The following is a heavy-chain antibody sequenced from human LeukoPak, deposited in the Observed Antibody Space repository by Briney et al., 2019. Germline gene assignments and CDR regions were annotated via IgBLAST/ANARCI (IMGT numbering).Heavy chain of an antibody. V-gene: IGHV1-24*01. Sequence: ASVKVSCKVSGYTLTELSMHWVRQAPGKGLEWMGGFDPEDGETIYAQKFQGRVTMTEDTSTDTAYMELSSLRSEDTAVYYCATQGGTLRLGTTHYYYGMDVWGQGTTVTVSS. D-gene: IGHD3-16*01. CDR2: FDPEDGET. J-gene: IGHJ6*02. CDR1: GYTLTELS. CDR3: ATQGGTLRLGTTHYYYGMDV.